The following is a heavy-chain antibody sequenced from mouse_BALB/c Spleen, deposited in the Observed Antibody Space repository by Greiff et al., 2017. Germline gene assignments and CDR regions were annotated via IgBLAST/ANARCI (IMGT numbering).Heavy chain of an antibody. Sequence: QVQLQQSGAELAKPGASVKMSCKASGYTFTSYWMHWVKQRPGQGLEWIGYINPSTGYTEFNQKFKDKATLTADKSSSTAYMQLSSLTSEDSAVYYCARSGGFSPFDYWGQGTTLTVSS. CDR1: GYTFTSYW. J-gene: IGHJ2*01. CDR2: INPSTGYT. D-gene: IGHD1-1*02. CDR3: ARSGGFSPFDY. V-gene: IGHV1-7*01.